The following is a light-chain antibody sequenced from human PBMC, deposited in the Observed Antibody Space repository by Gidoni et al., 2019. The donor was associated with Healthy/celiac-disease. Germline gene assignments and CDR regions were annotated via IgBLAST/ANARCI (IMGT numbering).Light chain of an antibody. CDR1: QSVSSN. V-gene: IGKV3-15*01. CDR3: QQYNNWPPLT. Sequence: DIVMTQSPATLSLSPGERATLSCRASQSVSSNLAWYQQKPGQAPRLLIYGAPNRATGIPARFSGSGSGTEFTLTISSLQSEDFAVYYCQQYNNWPPLTFGGGTKVEIK. CDR2: GAP. J-gene: IGKJ4*01.